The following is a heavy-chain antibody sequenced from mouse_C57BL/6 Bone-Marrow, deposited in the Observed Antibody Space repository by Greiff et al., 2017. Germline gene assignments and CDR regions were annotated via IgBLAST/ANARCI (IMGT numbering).Heavy chain of an antibody. CDR3: AQLGGGYCDV. D-gene: IGHD4-1*02. J-gene: IGHJ1*03. CDR1: GYTFTSYW. V-gene: IGHV1-50*01. CDR2: IDPSDSYT. Sequence: QVQLKQPGAELVKPGASVKLSCKASGYTFTSYWMQWVKQRPGQGLEWIGEIDPSDSYTNYNQKFKGKATLTVDTSSSTAYMQLSSLTSEDSAVYYRAQLGGGYCDVWGTGTTVTVAS.